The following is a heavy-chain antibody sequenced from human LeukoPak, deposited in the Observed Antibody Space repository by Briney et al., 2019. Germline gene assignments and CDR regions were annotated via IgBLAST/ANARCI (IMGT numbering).Heavy chain of an antibody. CDR2: INPKNGGT. J-gene: IGHJ4*02. CDR3: ARVIGGSSADY. CDR1: GYTFIGNY. D-gene: IGHD2-15*01. V-gene: IGHV1-2*02. Sequence: ASVKVSCKAPGYTFIGNYIHWVRQAPGQGLEWVGWINPKNGGTDYAQKFQGRVTMTRDTFITTAYMDLSSLRFDDTAVYYCARVIGGSSADYWGQGTLVTVSS.